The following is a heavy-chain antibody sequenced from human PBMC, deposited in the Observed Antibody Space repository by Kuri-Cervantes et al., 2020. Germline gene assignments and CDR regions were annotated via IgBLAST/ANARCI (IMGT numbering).Heavy chain of an antibody. D-gene: IGHD3-9*01. V-gene: IGHV3-21*04. Sequence: GGSLRLSCAASGFTFSSYAMSWVRQAPGKGLEWVSSISSSSSYIYYADSVKGRFTISRDNAKNSLSLQMNSLRAEDTAVYYCAKSSNYDILTGYTSWGQGTLVTVSS. J-gene: IGHJ5*02. CDR2: ISSSSSYI. CDR1: GFTFSSYA. CDR3: AKSSNYDILTGYTS.